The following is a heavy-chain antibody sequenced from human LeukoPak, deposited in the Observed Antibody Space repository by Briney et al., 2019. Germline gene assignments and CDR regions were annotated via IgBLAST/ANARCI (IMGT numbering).Heavy chain of an antibody. D-gene: IGHD1-26*01. CDR2: ISSSGSTI. J-gene: IGHJ4*02. CDR3: ARAPGRAEYYFDY. CDR1: GFTFSSYE. Sequence: GGSLRLSCVASGFTFSSYEMNWVRQAPGKGLEWVSYISSSGSTIYYADSVKGRFTISRDNAKNSLYLQMNSLRAEDTAVYYCARAPGRAEYYFDYWGQGTLVTVSS. V-gene: IGHV3-48*03.